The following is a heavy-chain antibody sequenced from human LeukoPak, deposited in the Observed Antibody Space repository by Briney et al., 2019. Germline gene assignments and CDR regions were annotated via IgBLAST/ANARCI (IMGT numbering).Heavy chain of an antibody. CDR2: ISNSGSTI. CDR1: GFTFSSYE. CDR3: ARKYCSSTSCLFDY. J-gene: IGHJ4*02. V-gene: IGHV3-48*03. Sequence: GESLRLSCAASGFTFSSYEMNWVRQAPGKGLEWVSYISNSGSTIYYADSVKGRFTISRDNAKNSLYLQMNSLRAEDTAVYYCARKYCSSTSCLFDYWGQGTLVTVSS. D-gene: IGHD2-2*01.